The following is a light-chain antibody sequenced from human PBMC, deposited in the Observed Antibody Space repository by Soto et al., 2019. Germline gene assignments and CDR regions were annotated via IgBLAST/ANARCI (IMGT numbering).Light chain of an antibody. CDR1: QSVNSN. Sequence: EIVMTQSPATLSVSPGETATLSCRASQSVNSNVAMYQQKPGQAPRLLISDASTRAACLPAKFSGSGSGTEFTLTISGFQSEDGAVYFCTQSNNWPKTFGQGTKVEIK. CDR2: DAS. CDR3: TQSNNWPKT. J-gene: IGKJ1*01. V-gene: IGKV3-15*01.